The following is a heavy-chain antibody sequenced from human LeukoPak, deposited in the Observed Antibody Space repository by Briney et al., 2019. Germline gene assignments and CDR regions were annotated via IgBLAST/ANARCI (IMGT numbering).Heavy chain of an antibody. D-gene: IGHD2-2*01. V-gene: IGHV4-4*07. Sequence: SETLSLTCTVSGGSISSYYWSWIRQPAGKGLEWIGRIYTSGSTNYNPSLKSRVTISVDTSKNQFSLKLRSVPAADTAVYYCARDVLYCSSTSCSHGMDVWGQGTTVTVSS. CDR2: IYTSGST. CDR1: GGSISSYY. J-gene: IGHJ6*02. CDR3: ARDVLYCSSTSCSHGMDV.